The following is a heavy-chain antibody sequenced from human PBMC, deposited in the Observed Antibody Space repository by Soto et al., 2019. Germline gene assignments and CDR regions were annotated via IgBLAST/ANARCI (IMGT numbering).Heavy chain of an antibody. V-gene: IGHV4-30-2*01. J-gene: IGHJ3*02. CDR2: IFHGGGP. CDR3: ARGAEELADALDI. D-gene: IGHD1-26*01. Sequence: QLQLQESGSGLVKASQTLSLTCAVSGGSLSSGSYSWSWIRQPPGKGLEWIGYIFHGGGPYYNPSPQRRISISVDRAKNQFSPVLRSVTAADTAAYYCARGAEELADALDIWGQGTMVTVSS. CDR1: GGSLSSGSYS.